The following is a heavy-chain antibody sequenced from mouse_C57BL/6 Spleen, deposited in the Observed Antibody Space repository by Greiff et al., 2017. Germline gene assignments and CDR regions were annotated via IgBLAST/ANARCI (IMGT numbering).Heavy chain of an antibody. CDR1: GYAFSSYW. V-gene: IGHV1-80*01. D-gene: IGHD1-1*01. J-gene: IGHJ4*01. CDR3: AIEGYYGSSYDYAMDY. Sequence: VQLQQSGAELVKPGASVKISCKASGYAFSSYWMNWVKQRPGKGLEWIGQIYPGDGDTNYNGKFKGKATLTADKSSSTAYMQLSSLTSEDSAVYFCAIEGYYGSSYDYAMDYWGQGTSVTVSS. CDR2: IYPGDGDT.